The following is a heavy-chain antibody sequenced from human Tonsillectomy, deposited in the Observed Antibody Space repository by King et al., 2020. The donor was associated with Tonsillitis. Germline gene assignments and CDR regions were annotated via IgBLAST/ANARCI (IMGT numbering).Heavy chain of an antibody. Sequence: QVQLVESGGGVVQPGRSLRLSCAASGFTFSNYAMHWVRQTPGKGLEWVAVISYDGSNKYYADSVKGRFTISRDNSKNTLYLQKNSLRVEDTAVYYCARGSEYYYGSGTYRYYYYGMDVWGQGTTVTVSS. CDR1: GFTFSNYA. D-gene: IGHD3-10*01. J-gene: IGHJ6*02. V-gene: IGHV3-30-3*01. CDR3: ARGSEYYYGSGTYRYYYYGMDV. CDR2: ISYDGSNK.